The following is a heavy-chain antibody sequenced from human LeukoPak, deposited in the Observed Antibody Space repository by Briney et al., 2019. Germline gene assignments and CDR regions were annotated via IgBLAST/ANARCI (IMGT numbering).Heavy chain of an antibody. D-gene: IGHD2/OR15-2a*01. CDR3: AASYFDAFDL. CDR1: GGSISSYF. J-gene: IGHJ3*01. V-gene: IGHV4-59*08. CDR2: TFYRGST. Sequence: SETLSLTCTVSGGSISSYFWNWMRQSPGKGLEWIGKTFYRGSTNYNPSLKSRVTMSIDTSKNQFSLKLTSVTAADTAVYYCAASYFDAFDLWGQGTLVTVSS.